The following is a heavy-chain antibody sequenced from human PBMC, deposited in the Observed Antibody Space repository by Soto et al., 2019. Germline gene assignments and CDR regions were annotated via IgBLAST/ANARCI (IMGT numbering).Heavy chain of an antibody. CDR1: GGSISNNNDY. V-gene: IGHV4-39*01. J-gene: IGHJ4*02. CDR3: VRQVSWWVGAFD. D-gene: IGHD1-26*01. CDR2: VHYSDST. Sequence: SETLSLTCTVSGGSISNNNDYWGWIRQPPGKGLEWIGSVHYSDSTHYNPSLKSRVIISVDTSRKQFSLKLSSVTAADTAVYYCVRQVSWWVGAFDWGQGTRVTVAS.